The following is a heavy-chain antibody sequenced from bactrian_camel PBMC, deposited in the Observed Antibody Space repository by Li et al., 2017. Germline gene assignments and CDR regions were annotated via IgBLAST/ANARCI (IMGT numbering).Heavy chain of an antibody. V-gene: IGHV3S55*01. Sequence: HVQLVESGGGSVQAGGSLRLSCTASGFRFDGSDWGWYRQGPGTKCEVVPRKQSDSSTDYSESVKGRFTISRENAKNTLYLQMNSLNPEDTAMYYCAASFTPGSCGGSWSDFGYWGQGTQVTVS. CDR1: GFRFDGSD. J-gene: IGHJ6*01. D-gene: IGHD6*01. CDR2: KQSDSST. CDR3: AASFTPGSCGGSWSDFGY.